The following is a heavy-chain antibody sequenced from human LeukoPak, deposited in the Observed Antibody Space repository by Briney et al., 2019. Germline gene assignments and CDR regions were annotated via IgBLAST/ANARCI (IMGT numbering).Heavy chain of an antibody. CDR3: ARGGGSRVDDAFDL. D-gene: IGHD2-15*01. CDR1: GFISSIWS. V-gene: IGHV3-48*01. CDR2: LSSSGTI. Sequence: GGSLRLSCSASGFISSIWSVNWVRQAPGKGLECVSHLSSSGTIFYADSVKGRFTISRDNGNNSLSLQMNSLRVEDTTVYYCARGGGSRVDDAFDLWGQGTMVTVSS. J-gene: IGHJ3*01.